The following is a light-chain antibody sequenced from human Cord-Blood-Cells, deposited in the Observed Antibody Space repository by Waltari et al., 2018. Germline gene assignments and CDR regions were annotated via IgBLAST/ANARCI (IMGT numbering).Light chain of an antibody. Sequence: IQMHQSPSSLSASVGDGVTITCQAIQDISNYLNWDQQKPGKAPKLLIYDASNLETGVPSRFSGSGSGTDFTFTISSLQPEDIATYYYQQYDNLPYTFGQGTKLEIK. V-gene: IGKV1-33*01. CDR3: QQYDNLPYT. J-gene: IGKJ2*01. CDR2: DAS. CDR1: QDISNY.